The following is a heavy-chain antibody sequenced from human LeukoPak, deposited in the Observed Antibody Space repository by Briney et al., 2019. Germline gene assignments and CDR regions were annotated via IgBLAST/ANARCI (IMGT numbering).Heavy chain of an antibody. CDR2: IYTSGST. CDR3: ARARSSYGYGDAFDI. J-gene: IGHJ3*02. CDR1: GGSISSYY. V-gene: IGHV4-4*07. D-gene: IGHD5-18*01. Sequence: PSETLSLTCTVSGGSISSYYWSWIRQPAGKGLEWIGRIYTSGSTNYNPSLKSRVTMSVDTSKNQFSLKLSSVTAADTAVYYCARARSSYGYGDAFDIWGQGTMVTVSS.